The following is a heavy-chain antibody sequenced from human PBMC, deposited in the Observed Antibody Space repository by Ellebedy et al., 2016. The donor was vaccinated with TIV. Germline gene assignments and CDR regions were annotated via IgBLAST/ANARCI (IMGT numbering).Heavy chain of an antibody. J-gene: IGHJ5*02. V-gene: IGHV4-4*02. CDR3: ARVGAPYYYGSGAYDP. CDR2: IYHSGST. D-gene: IGHD3-10*01. Sequence: SETLSLXCAVSGGSISSSNWWSWVRQPPGKGLEWIGEIYHSGSTNYNPSLKSRVTISVDKSKNQFSLKLSSVTAADTAVYYCARVGAPYYYGSGAYDPWGQGTLVTVSS. CDR1: GGSISSSNW.